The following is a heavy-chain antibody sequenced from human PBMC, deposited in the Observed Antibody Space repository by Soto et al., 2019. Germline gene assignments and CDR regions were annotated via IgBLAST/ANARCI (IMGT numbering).Heavy chain of an antibody. CDR2: ISWNSGNI. J-gene: IGHJ6*02. Sequence: EVQLVESGGGLVQPGRSLRLSCAASGFFFEDYAMHWVRQAPGKGLEWVSAISWNSGNIGYADSVKGRFTISRDNAKNSLYLQMNSLRTEDTAVYYCARGAVMSVIPPRYTTDVWGQGTTVTVSS. CDR1: GFFFEDYA. D-gene: IGHD2-8*02. V-gene: IGHV3-9*01. CDR3: ARGAVMSVIPPRYTTDV.